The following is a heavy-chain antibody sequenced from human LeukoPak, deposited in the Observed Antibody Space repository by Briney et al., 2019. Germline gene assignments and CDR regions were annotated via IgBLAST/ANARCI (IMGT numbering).Heavy chain of an antibody. CDR2: LNHRGRT. Sequence: SETLSLTCAVYGESFSDYYWSWIRQPPGKGLEWIGDLNHRGRTNYNPSLESRVTISVDTSKNQFSLKLSSVTAADTAVYYCARVDSGDYSKHFDYWGQGTLVTVSS. CDR1: GESFSDYY. CDR3: ARVDSGDYSKHFDY. D-gene: IGHD4-17*01. J-gene: IGHJ4*02. V-gene: IGHV4-34*01.